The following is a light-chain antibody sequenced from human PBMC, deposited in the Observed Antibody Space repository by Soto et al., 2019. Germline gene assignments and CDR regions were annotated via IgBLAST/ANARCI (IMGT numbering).Light chain of an antibody. Sequence: DIQMTQSPSILSASVGDRVTITCRASQSISSRLAWYQQKPGKAPNLLIHKASHLESGVPSRFSGSGSGTEFPLTISSLQPGDFATYYCQHYNTYPWTFGQGTKVEIK. V-gene: IGKV1-5*03. CDR1: QSISSR. J-gene: IGKJ1*01. CDR3: QHYNTYPWT. CDR2: KAS.